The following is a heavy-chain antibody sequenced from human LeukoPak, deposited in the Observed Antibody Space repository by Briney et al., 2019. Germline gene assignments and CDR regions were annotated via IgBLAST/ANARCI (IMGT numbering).Heavy chain of an antibody. D-gene: IGHD3-22*01. Sequence: GGSLRLSCVVSGITLSNYGRSWVRQAPGKGLEWVAGISDSGGRTNYADSVNGRFTISRDSHKTTPYLQMNSLRAEDTAVYFCAKRGVVIRVILVGFHKEAYYFDAWGQGALVTVSS. CDR3: AKRGVVIRVILVGFHKEAYYFDA. J-gene: IGHJ4*02. CDR1: GITLSNYG. V-gene: IGHV3-23*01. CDR2: ISDSGGRT.